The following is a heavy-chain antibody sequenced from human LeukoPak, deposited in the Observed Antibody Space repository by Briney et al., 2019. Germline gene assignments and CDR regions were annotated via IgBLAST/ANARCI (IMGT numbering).Heavy chain of an antibody. V-gene: IGHV3-30-3*01. D-gene: IGHD3-22*01. CDR2: TSYDGNNK. CDR3: ARGGGSTIIVAFDI. CDR1: GFTFTSYA. Sequence: GRSLRLSCAASGFTFTSYAMHWVRQAPGKGLEWVAVTSYDGNNKYYADSVKGRFTFSRDNSKNTLYLQMNSLRAEDTAVYYCARGGGSTIIVAFDIWGQGTVVTVSS. J-gene: IGHJ3*02.